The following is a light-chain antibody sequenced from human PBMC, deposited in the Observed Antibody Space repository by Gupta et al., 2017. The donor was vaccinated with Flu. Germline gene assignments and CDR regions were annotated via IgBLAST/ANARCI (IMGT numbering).Light chain of an antibody. CDR3: QSYDGNNHHVV. Sequence: NFMLTQPHSVSESPGKTVTISCTRSSGSIASNYVQWYQQRPGSSPSIVIYEDKQRPSGVPDRFSGSIDSSFNSASLTISGLKTEDEADYYCQSYDGNNHHVVFGGGTKLTVL. CDR2: EDK. CDR1: SGSIASNY. J-gene: IGLJ2*01. V-gene: IGLV6-57*01.